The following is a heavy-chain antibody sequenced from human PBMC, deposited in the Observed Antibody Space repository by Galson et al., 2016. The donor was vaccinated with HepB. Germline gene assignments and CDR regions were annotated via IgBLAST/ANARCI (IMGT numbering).Heavy chain of an antibody. CDR2: ISRNSGII. CDR1: GFPFDDYA. V-gene: IGHV3-9*01. Sequence: LRLSCAVSGFPFDDYAMHWVRQTPGKGLEWISGISRNSGIIGYADSVKGRFTISRDNAKNSLYLQMNGLRTEDTAFYYCAKSGKSGGPFFRNKNYYHGMDVWGQGTTVTVSS. J-gene: IGHJ6*02. D-gene: IGHD2-15*01. CDR3: AKSGKSGGPFFRNKNYYHGMDV.